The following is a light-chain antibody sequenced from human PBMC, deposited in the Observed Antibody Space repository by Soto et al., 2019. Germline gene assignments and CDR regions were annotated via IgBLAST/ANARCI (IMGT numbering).Light chain of an antibody. V-gene: IGLV2-14*01. CDR3: SSYTSSSTFYV. CDR2: EVN. CDR1: GSDIGGYNY. J-gene: IGLJ1*01. Sequence: QSALTQPASVSGSPGQSITIYCIGTGSDIGGYNYVSWYQQHPGKAPKLMIYEVNNRPSGVSNRFSGSKSGNTASLTISGLQAEDEADYYCSSYTSSSTFYVFGSGTKVTVL.